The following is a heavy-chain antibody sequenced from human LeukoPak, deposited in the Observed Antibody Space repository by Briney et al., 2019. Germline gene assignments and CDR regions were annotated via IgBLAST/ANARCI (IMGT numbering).Heavy chain of an antibody. CDR3: ARSSRYSSSWYAYYFDY. CDR1: GGSFSGYY. Sequence: SETLSLTCAVYGGSFSGYYWSWIRQPPGKGLEWIGEINHSGSTNYNPSLRSRVTISVDTSKNQFSLKLSSVTAADTAVYYCARSSRYSSSWYAYYFDYWGQGTLVTVSS. V-gene: IGHV4-34*01. J-gene: IGHJ4*02. D-gene: IGHD6-13*01. CDR2: INHSGST.